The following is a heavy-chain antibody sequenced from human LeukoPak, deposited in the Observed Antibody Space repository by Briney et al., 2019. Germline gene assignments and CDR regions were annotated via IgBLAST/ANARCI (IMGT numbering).Heavy chain of an antibody. CDR3: GKISESDY. J-gene: IGHJ4*02. Sequence: PGGSLRLSCAASGFTFTTYGMHWVRQAPGKGLEWVAFIRYDGSNKYYADSVKGRFTISRDISKNTLYLQMNSLRAEDTAVYYCGKISESDYWGQGTLVTVSS. CDR2: IRYDGSNK. V-gene: IGHV3-30*02. CDR1: GFTFTTYG.